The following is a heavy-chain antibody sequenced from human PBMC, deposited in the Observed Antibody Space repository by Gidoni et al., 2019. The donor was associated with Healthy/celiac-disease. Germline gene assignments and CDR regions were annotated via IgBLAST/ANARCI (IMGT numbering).Heavy chain of an antibody. CDR1: GGTLSSYA. D-gene: IGHD3-3*01. V-gene: IGHV1-69*06. CDR2: IIPIFVTA. J-gene: IGHJ5*02. Sequence: QVQLVQSGAEVKKPGSSVKVSCKASGGTLSSYATSWVRQAPGQGLEWMGGIIPIFVTANYAQKFQGRVTITADKSTSTAYMELSSLRSEDTAVYYCATTTITIFGLVITDWFDPWGQGTLVTVSS. CDR3: ATTTITIFGLVITDWFDP.